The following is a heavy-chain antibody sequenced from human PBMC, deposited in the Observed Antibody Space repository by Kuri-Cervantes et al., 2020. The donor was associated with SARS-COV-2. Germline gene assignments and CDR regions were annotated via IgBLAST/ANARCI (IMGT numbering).Heavy chain of an antibody. Sequence: GGSLRLSCAASGFTVSSNYMSWVRQAPGKGLEWVSVIYSGGSTYYADSVKGRFTISRDNSKNTLYLQMNSLRAEDTAVYYCARDLYFDLRELREEHGFDYWGQGTLVTVSS. V-gene: IGHV3-53*01. CDR2: IYSGGST. CDR3: ARDLYFDLRELREEHGFDY. D-gene: IGHD1-26*01. J-gene: IGHJ4*02. CDR1: GFTVSSNY.